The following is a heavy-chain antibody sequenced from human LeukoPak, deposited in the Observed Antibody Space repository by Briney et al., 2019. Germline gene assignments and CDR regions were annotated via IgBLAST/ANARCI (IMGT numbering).Heavy chain of an antibody. V-gene: IGHV3-23*01. CDR2: ISGSGGST. D-gene: IGHD7-27*01. J-gene: IGHJ3*02. CDR3: AKQTGDLVDAFDI. CDR1: GFTFSSYA. Sequence: SGGSLGLSCAASGFTFSSYAMSWVRQAPGKGLEWVSAISGSGGSTYYADSVKGRFTISRDNSKNTLYLQMNSLRAEDTAVYYCAKQTGDLVDAFDIWGQGTMVTVSS.